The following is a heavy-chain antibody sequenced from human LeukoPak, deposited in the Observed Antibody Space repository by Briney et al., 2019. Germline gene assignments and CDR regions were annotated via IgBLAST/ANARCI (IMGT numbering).Heavy chain of an antibody. J-gene: IGHJ6*02. Sequence: SETLSLTCAVYDGSFSGYHWSWIRQPPGKGLEWIGEVNHSGSTNCNPSLKSRVTISLDTSKNQFSLKLTSVTAADTAVYYCARGGGTVTTSGYYGMDVWGQGTTVTVSS. CDR2: VNHSGST. D-gene: IGHD4-17*01. CDR3: ARGGGTVTTSGYYGMDV. V-gene: IGHV4-34*01. CDR1: DGSFSGYH.